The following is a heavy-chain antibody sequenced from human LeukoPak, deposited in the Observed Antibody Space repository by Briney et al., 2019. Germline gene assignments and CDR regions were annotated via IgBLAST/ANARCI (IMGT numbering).Heavy chain of an antibody. CDR2: ISSSSSYI. J-gene: IGHJ4*02. V-gene: IGHV3-21*04. Sequence: GGSLRLSCAASGFTFSFYSMNWVRQAPGKGLEWVSSISSSSSYIYYADSVKGRFTISRDNAKNSLYLQMNSLRAEDTAVYYCAKDRSSWYPDYWGQGTLVTASS. CDR1: GFTFSFYS. D-gene: IGHD6-13*01. CDR3: AKDRSSWYPDY.